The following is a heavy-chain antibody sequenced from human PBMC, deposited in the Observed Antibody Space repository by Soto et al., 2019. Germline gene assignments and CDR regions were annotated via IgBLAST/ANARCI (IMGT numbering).Heavy chain of an antibody. CDR1: GFPFSHYA. Sequence: PGGSLRLSCTASGFPFSHYAMNWVRQGPGTRLEWVADISGSGDSARYADSVRGRFTISRDKSRDTLYLQKNNLRVDGTAVYYCGKERRGSGWSVCNFWGQGALVTVSS. J-gene: IGHJ4*02. V-gene: IGHV3-23*01. CDR2: ISGSGDSA. CDR3: GKERRGSGWSVCNF. D-gene: IGHD6-19*01.